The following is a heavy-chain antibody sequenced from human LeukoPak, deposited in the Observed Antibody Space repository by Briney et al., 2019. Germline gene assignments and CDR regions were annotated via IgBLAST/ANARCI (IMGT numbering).Heavy chain of an antibody. CDR3: ARGLWTFDY. J-gene: IGHJ4*02. V-gene: IGHV3-48*04. CDR2: ISSSSSTI. D-gene: IGHD3-16*01. Sequence: GGSLRLSCAASGFTFNSYSMNWVRQAPGKGLEWVSYISSSSSTIYYADSVKGRFTISRDNAKNSLYLQMNSLRAEDTAVYYCARGLWTFDYWGQGTLVTVSS. CDR1: GFTFNSYS.